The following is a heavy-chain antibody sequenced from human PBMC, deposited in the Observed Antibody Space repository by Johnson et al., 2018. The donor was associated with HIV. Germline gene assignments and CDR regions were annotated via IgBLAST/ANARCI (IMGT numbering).Heavy chain of an antibody. J-gene: IGHJ3*02. D-gene: IGHD2-8*01. CDR1: GFTFSDFR. CDR2: INVDGREK. Sequence: VQLVESGGGLVQPGRSLRLSCTASGFTFSDFRMSWVRQAPGRGLEWVANINVDGREKYYVDSVEGRFTISRDNAKNSLFLQMNSLRAEDTAVYYCARALGLEVCAFDIWGQGTMVTVSS. V-gene: IGHV3-7*03. CDR3: ARALGLEVCAFDI.